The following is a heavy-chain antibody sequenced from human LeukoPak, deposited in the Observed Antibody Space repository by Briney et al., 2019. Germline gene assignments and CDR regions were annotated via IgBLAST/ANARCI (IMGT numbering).Heavy chain of an antibody. D-gene: IGHD6-19*01. V-gene: IGHV3-7*01. CDR2: IKQDGSEK. J-gene: IGHJ1*01. Sequence: GGSLRLSCAASGFTFDDYGMSWVRQAPGKGLEWVANIKQDGSEKYYVDSVEGRFTISRDNAKNSLYLQMNSLRAEDTAVYYCARESYSSGPGQHWGQGTLVTVSS. CDR1: GFTFDDYG. CDR3: ARESYSSGPGQH.